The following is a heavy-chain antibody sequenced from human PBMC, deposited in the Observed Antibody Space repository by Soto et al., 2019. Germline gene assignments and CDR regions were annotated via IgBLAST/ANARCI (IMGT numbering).Heavy chain of an antibody. CDR1: GGTFSTSS. J-gene: IGHJ3*02. CDR3: ARGHEYGGNSDAFDI. D-gene: IGHD4-17*01. CDR2: ILPVFGTA. V-gene: IGHV1-69*14. Sequence: QVHLVQSGAEVKKPGSSVKVSCKASGGTFSTSSINWLRQAPGQRPEWMGNILPVFGTADYAQKFRDRVTITADKSTNTAYMELRSLFSEDAAVYYCARGHEYGGNSDAFDIWRQGTVVTVSS.